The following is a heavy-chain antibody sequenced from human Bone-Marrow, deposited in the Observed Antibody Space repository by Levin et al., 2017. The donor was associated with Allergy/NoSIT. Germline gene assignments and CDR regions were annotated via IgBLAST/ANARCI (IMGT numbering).Heavy chain of an antibody. D-gene: IGHD1/OR15-1a*01. J-gene: IGHJ4*02. CDR3: ASETETGTGDY. CDR2: IIPIFGTA. Sequence: VASVKVSCKASGGTFSSYAISWVRQAPGQGLEWMGGIIPIFGTANYAQKFQGRVTITADESTSTAYMELSSLRSEDTAVYYCASETETGTGDYWGQGTLVTVSS. V-gene: IGHV1-69*13. CDR1: GGTFSSYA.